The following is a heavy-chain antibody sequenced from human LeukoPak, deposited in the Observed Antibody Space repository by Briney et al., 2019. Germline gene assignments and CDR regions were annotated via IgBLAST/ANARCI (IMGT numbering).Heavy chain of an antibody. Sequence: ASVKVSCKASGYTFTSYGISWVGQAPGQGLEWMGWISAYNGNTNYAQKLQGRLSMTTDPSTSTAYMELRSLRSADTAVYYCARGSAYVEMATRGAFDIWGQGTMVTVSS. CDR3: ARGSAYVEMATRGAFDI. J-gene: IGHJ3*02. CDR2: ISAYNGNT. D-gene: IGHD5-24*01. V-gene: IGHV1-18*01. CDR1: GYTFTSYG.